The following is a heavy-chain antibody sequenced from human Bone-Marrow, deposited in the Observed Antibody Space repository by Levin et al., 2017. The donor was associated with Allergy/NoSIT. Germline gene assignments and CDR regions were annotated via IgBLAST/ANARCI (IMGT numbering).Heavy chain of an antibody. J-gene: IGHJ4*02. CDR1: GNSLLDFA. CDR2: FEPEDGQT. D-gene: IGHD3-16*01. V-gene: IGHV1-24*01. Sequence: PGESLKISCKVSGNSLLDFAVHWVRQAPGKGLEWVGGFEPEDGQTVYAQAFLGRVTLTDDTSTDTTYMELRGLRFEDTAVYYCTMDPEFGDKSAFDYWGQGTLVSVSS. CDR3: TMDPEFGDKSAFDY.